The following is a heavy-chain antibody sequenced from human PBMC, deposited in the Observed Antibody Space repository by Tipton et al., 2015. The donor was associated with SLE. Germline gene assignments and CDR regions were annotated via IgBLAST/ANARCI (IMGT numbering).Heavy chain of an antibody. J-gene: IGHJ5*02. CDR1: GGSISSNSYY. Sequence: TLSLTCIVSGGSISSNSYYWGWIRQPPGKGLEWIGSIYYSGSTYYNPSLKSRVTISVDTSKNQFSLKLSSVTAADTAVYYCARVRRLGTVGYNWFDPWGQGTLVTVSS. CDR3: ARVRRLGTVGYNWFDP. D-gene: IGHD3-16*01. V-gene: IGHV4-39*07. CDR2: IYYSGST.